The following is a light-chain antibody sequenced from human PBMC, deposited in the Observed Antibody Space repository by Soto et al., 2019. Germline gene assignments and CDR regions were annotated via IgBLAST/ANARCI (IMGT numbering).Light chain of an antibody. Sequence: DIQLTQSPSFLSASVGDRVTITCRSSQGISSYLAWYQQKPGKAPKLLIDAASTLQSGVPSRFSGSGSGTEFTVTLGSLQPEDFATYYGQQFNSYPLTCGGGTKVEIK. V-gene: IGKV1-9*01. J-gene: IGKJ4*01. CDR3: QQFNSYPLT. CDR2: AAS. CDR1: QGISSY.